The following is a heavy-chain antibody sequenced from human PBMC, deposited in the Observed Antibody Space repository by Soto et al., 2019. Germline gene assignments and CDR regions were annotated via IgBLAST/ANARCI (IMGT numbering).Heavy chain of an antibody. CDR1: GASISSDY. CDR3: VRSNPNTKFGVNAPRGMDV. Sequence: SETLSLTCTVSGASISSDYWSWVRQPPGRGLEWIAYIHYSGDTNHNPSLKSRVTISIDTSKNQFSLRLSSVTAADTAVYYCVRSNPNTKFGVNAPRGMDVWGLGTTVTVSS. D-gene: IGHD3-3*01. J-gene: IGHJ6*02. CDR2: IHYSGDT. V-gene: IGHV4-59*12.